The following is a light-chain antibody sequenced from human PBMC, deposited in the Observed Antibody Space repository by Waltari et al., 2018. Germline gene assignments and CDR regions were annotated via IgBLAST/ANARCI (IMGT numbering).Light chain of an antibody. Sequence: QSALTQPASVSGSPGQSITISCTGTSSDVGNYDLVSWYQQHPGKAPKLMIYEVTKRPSWVSNRFSGSKSGNTASFTVSGLQAEDEADYYCCSYAGSGTLVFGGGTKLTVL. CDR2: EVT. V-gene: IGLV2-23*02. CDR1: SSDVGNYDL. J-gene: IGLJ2*01. CDR3: CSYAGSGTLV.